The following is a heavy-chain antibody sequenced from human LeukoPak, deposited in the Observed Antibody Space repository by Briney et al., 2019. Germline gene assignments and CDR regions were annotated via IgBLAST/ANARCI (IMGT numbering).Heavy chain of an antibody. D-gene: IGHD3-22*01. J-gene: IGHJ4*02. CDR2: ISSSSTYI. CDR3: ARDGYDSSGYPGY. CDR1: GFTFSAYS. V-gene: IGHV3-21*06. Sequence: GGSLRLSCATSGFTFSAYSMNWVRQAPGKGLEWVSLISSSSTYIYYADSVKGRFTISRDNAKNSLYLQMNSLRAEDTAVYYCARDGYDSSGYPGYWGQGTLVTVSS.